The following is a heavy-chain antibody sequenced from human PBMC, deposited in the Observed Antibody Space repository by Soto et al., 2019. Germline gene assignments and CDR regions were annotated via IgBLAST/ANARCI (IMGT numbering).Heavy chain of an antibody. CDR2: IYYSGST. J-gene: IGHJ4*02. V-gene: IGHV4-28*01. CDR3: ARSAVAITSVGYFDY. Sequence: QVQLQESGPGLVKPSDTLSLTCAVPGYSISSSNWWGWIRQPPGKGLEWIGYIYYSGSTYYNPSLKSRVTMSVDTSKNQFSLKLSSVTAVDTAVYYCARSAVAITSVGYFDYWGQGTLVTVSS. CDR1: GYSISSSNW. D-gene: IGHD3-22*01.